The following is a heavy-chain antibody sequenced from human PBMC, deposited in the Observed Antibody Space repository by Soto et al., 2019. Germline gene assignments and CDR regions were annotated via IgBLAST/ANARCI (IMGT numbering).Heavy chain of an antibody. V-gene: IGHV3-23*01. J-gene: IGHJ6*02. D-gene: IGHD3-3*01. CDR1: GFTFSSYA. CDR3: AKDTSHLEWFYTPDFYYGMDV. Sequence: EVQLLESGGGLVQPGGSLRLSCAASGFTFSSYAMSWVRQAPGKGLEWVSAISGSGGSTYYADSVKGRFTISRDNSKNALYLQMNSLRAEDTAVYYCAKDTSHLEWFYTPDFYYGMDVWGQGTTVTVSS. CDR2: ISGSGGST.